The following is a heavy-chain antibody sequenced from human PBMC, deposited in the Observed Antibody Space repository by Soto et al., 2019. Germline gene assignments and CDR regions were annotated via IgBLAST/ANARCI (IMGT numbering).Heavy chain of an antibody. V-gene: IGHV3-7*01. CDR1: GFTFSSYW. D-gene: IGHD3-3*01. CDR2: IKQDGSEK. Sequence: PGGSLRLSCAASGFTFSSYWMSWVRQAPGKGLEWVANIKQDGSEKYYVDSVKGRFTISRDNAKNSLYLQMNSLRAEDTAVYYCARPRRSDFWSGYFYYYYYYMDVWGKGTTVTVSS. CDR3: ARPRRSDFWSGYFYYYYYYMDV. J-gene: IGHJ6*03.